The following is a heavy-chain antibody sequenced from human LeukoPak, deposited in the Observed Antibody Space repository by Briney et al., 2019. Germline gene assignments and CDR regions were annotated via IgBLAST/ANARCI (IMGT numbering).Heavy chain of an antibody. Sequence: SETLSLTSAVYGGSFSGYYWSWIRQPPGKGLEWIGEINHSGSTNYSPSLKSRVTISVDTSKNQFSLKLSSVTAADTAVYYCARRVGYCSGGSCYSIDYWGQGTLVTVSS. CDR3: ARRVGYCSGGSCYSIDY. D-gene: IGHD2-15*01. CDR2: INHSGST. V-gene: IGHV4-34*01. J-gene: IGHJ4*02. CDR1: GGSFSGYY.